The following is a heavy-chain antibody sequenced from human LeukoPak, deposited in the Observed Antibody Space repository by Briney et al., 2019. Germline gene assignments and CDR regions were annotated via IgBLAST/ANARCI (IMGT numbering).Heavy chain of an antibody. CDR3: ARSRRRELLGTYFDY. Sequence: GGSLRLSCAASGFTFSSYAMSWVRQAPGKGLEWVSAISGSGGSTYYADSVKGRFTISRDNSKNTLYLQMNSLRAEDTAVYYCARSRRRELLGTYFDYWGQGILVTVSS. CDR2: ISGSGGST. J-gene: IGHJ4*02. CDR1: GFTFSSYA. D-gene: IGHD1-26*01. V-gene: IGHV3-23*01.